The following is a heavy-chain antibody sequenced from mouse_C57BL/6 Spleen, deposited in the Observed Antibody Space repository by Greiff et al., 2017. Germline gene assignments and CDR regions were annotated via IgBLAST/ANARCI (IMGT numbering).Heavy chain of an antibody. Sequence: EVQLVESGPVLVKPGASVKMSCKASGYTFTDYYMNWVKQSHGKSLEWIGVINPYNGGTSYNQKFKGKATLTVDKSSSTAYMELNSLTSEDSAVYYCAREDYAMDYWGQGTSVTVSS. V-gene: IGHV1-19*01. J-gene: IGHJ4*01. CDR2: INPYNGGT. CDR1: GYTFTDYY. CDR3: AREDYAMDY.